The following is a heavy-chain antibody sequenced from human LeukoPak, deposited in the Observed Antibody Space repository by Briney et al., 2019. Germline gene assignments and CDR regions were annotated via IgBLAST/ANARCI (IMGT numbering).Heavy chain of an antibody. CDR1: GFTFSSYS. J-gene: IGHJ4*02. Sequence: GGSLRLSCAASGFTFSSYSMNWVRQAPGKGLEWVSSISSSSSYIYYADSVKGRFTISRDNAKNSLYLQMNSLSAEDTAVYYCARRDSGDGDYVWGQGTLVTVSS. V-gene: IGHV3-21*04. CDR3: ARRDSGDGDYV. CDR2: ISSSSSYI. D-gene: IGHD4-17*01.